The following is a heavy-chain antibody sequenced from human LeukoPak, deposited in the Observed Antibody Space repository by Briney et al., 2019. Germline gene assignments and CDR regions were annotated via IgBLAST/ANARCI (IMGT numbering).Heavy chain of an antibody. V-gene: IGHV1-69*04. CDR2: IIPILGIA. Sequence: SVKVSCKASGGTFSSYAISWVRQAPGQGLEWMGRIIPILGIANYAQKFQGRVTITADKSTSTAYMELSSLRSEDTAVYCCAREAYCTNGVCPPAGYWGQGTLVTVSS. J-gene: IGHJ4*02. CDR3: AREAYCTNGVCPPAGY. D-gene: IGHD2-8*01. CDR1: GGTFSSYA.